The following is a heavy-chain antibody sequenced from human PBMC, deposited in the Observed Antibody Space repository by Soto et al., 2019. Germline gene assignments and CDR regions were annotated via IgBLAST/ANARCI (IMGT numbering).Heavy chain of an antibody. CDR2: IYTSGST. V-gene: IGHV4-4*07. CDR3: ARGNIVATIGDWFDP. D-gene: IGHD5-12*01. J-gene: IGHJ5*02. CDR1: GGSISSYY. Sequence: SETLSLTCTVSGGSISSYYWIWIRQPAGKGLEWIGRIYTSGSTNYNPSLKSRVTMSVDTSKNQFSLKLSSVTAADTAVYYCARGNIVATIGDWFDPWGQGTLVTVSS.